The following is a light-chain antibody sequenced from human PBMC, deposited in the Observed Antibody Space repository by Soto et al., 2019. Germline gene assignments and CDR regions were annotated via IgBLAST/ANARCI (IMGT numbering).Light chain of an antibody. CDR2: EVK. CDR3: SSFSGSSTLV. CDR1: SSDVGSYNY. V-gene: IGLV2-14*01. J-gene: IGLJ2*01. Sequence: QSALTQPASVSVSPGQSITISCTGTSSDVGSYNYVSWYQQHLGKAPKLIIYEVKNRPSGVSNRFSGSKSGNTASLTISGLQADDDADYYCSSFSGSSTLVFGGGTK.